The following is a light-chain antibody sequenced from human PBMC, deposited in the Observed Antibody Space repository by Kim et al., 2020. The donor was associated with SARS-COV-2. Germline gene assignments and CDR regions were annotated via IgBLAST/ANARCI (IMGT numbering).Light chain of an antibody. CDR3: QQYDNLPT. J-gene: IGKJ5*01. CDR1: QDISNY. Sequence: DRVTITCQASQDISNYLNWYQQKPGKAPKLLIYDASNLETGVPSRFSGSGSGTDFTFTISSLQPEDIATYYCQQYDNLPTFGQGTRLEI. V-gene: IGKV1-33*01. CDR2: DAS.